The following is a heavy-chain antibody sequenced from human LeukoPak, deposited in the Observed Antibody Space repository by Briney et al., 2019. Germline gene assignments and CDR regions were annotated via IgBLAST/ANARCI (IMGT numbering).Heavy chain of an antibody. D-gene: IGHD2-2*02. J-gene: IGHJ5*02. CDR2: IIPIFATA. CDR3: ARDRPGRYCSTTSCFTASPFAP. Sequence: GASVKVSCKASGYSFTNYYMHWVRQAPGQGLEWMGGIIPIFATANYAQKFQGRVTITADESTSTAYMELSSLRSEDTAVYYCARDRPGRYCSTTSCFTASPFAPWGQGTLVTVSS. V-gene: IGHV1-69*13. CDR1: GYSFTNYY.